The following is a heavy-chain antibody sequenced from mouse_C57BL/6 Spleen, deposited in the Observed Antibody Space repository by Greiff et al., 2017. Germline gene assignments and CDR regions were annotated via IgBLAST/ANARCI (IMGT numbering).Heavy chain of an antibody. J-gene: IGHJ2*01. CDR2: IDPNSGGT. V-gene: IGHV1-72*01. CDR3: AIWITTVVGGDY. Sequence: QVHVKQPGAELVKPGASVKLSCKASGYTFTSYWLHWVKQRPGRGLEWIGRIDPNSGGTKYNETFKSKATLTVDTPSSTAYVQLRSLTSEDSSVYYGAIWITTVVGGDYWGQGTTLTVSS. D-gene: IGHD1-1*01. CDR1: GYTFTSYW.